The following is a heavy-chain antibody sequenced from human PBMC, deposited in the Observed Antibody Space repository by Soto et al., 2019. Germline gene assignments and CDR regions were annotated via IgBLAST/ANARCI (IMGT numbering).Heavy chain of an antibody. CDR3: GKGLSIAAIDY. J-gene: IGHJ4*02. D-gene: IGHD6-13*01. CDR2: ITWNSDRV. V-gene: IGHV3-9*01. CDR1: GFTFDDYA. Sequence: EVQLVESGGGLVQPGRSLRLSCTASGFTFDDYALHWVRQAPGKGLEWVSGITWNSDRVDYADSVKGGFTISRDNARNPLYLQMNRLRAEDTALYFCGKGLSIAAIDYWGQGTLVTVSS.